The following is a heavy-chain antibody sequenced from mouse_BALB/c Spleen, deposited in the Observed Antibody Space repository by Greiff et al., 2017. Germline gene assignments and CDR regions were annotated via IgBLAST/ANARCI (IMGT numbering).Heavy chain of an antibody. Sequence: VQLHQSGAELAKPGASVKMSCKASGYTFTSYLMHWVKQRPGQGLEWIGYINPSTGYTEYNQKFKDKATLTADKSSSTAYMQLSSLTSEDSAVYYCARVGNFFAYWGQGTLVTVSA. CDR3: ARVGNFFAY. D-gene: IGHD2-1*01. J-gene: IGHJ3*01. CDR1: GYTFTSYL. V-gene: IGHV1-4*01. CDR2: INPSTGYT.